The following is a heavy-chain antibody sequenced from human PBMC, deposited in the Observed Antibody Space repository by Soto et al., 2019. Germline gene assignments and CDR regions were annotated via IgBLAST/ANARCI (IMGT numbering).Heavy chain of an antibody. CDR3: ATTMTPNNYYYYMDV. D-gene: IGHD2-15*01. CDR2: IYYSGST. V-gene: IGHV4-59*01. Sequence: WTWLRQPPGKGLEWIGYIYYSGSTNYNPSLKSRVTISIGTSKNQFSLKLSSVTAADTAVYYCATTMTPNNYYYYMDVWGKGTTVTVSS. J-gene: IGHJ6*03.